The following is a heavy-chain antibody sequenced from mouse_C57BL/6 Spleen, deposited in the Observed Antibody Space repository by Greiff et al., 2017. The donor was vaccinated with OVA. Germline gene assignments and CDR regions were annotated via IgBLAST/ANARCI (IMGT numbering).Heavy chain of an antibody. Sequence: EVMLVESGGDLVKPGGSLKLSCAASGFTFSSYGMSWVRQTPDKRLEWVATISSGGSYTYYPDSVKGRVTISRDNAKNTLYLQMSSLKSEDTAMYYGARPSTVGAMDYWGQGTSVTVSS. J-gene: IGHJ4*01. V-gene: IGHV5-6*01. CDR2: ISSGGSYT. D-gene: IGHD1-1*01. CDR3: ARPSTVGAMDY. CDR1: GFTFSSYG.